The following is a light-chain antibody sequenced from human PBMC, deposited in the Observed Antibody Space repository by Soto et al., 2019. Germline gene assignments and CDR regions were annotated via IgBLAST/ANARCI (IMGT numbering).Light chain of an antibody. Sequence: QSALTQPPSASGSPGQSVTISCTGTNSYVGGYNYVSWYQQYPGKAPRLIIYEVSERPSGVPDRFSGSKSGNTAPLTVSGPQTADEADYYCSSYAGSNWYVFGTGTKVTVL. J-gene: IGLJ1*01. CDR2: EVS. V-gene: IGLV2-8*01. CDR1: NSYVGGYNY. CDR3: SSYAGSNWYV.